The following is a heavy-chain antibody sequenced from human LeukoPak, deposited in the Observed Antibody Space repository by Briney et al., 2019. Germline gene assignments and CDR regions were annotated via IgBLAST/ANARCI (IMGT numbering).Heavy chain of an antibody. D-gene: IGHD2-2*01. CDR1: GGSISTDNY. V-gene: IGHV4-30-4*08. CDR2: IHYSGST. CDR3: ARGGYCSSTSCYDY. Sequence: SETLSLTCTVSGGSISTDNYWSWIRQPPGKGLEWIGYIHYSGSTYYNPSLKSRVTISVDTSKNQFSLKLSSVTAADTAVYYCARGGYCSSTSCYDYWGQGTLVTVSS. J-gene: IGHJ4*02.